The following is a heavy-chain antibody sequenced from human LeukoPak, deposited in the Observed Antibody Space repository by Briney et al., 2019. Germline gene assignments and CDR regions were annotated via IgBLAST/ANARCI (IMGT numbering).Heavy chain of an antibody. D-gene: IGHD2-2*01. V-gene: IGHV3-30*02. CDR2: IRYDGSNK. CDR3: AKVPIGSRSGDEPDYYYYYYMDV. CDR1: GFTFSSYG. Sequence: GGSLRPSCAASGFTFSSYGMHWVRQAPGKGLEWVAFIRYDGSNKYYADSVKGRFTISRDNSKNTLYLQMNSLRAEDTAVYYCAKVPIGSRSGDEPDYYYYYYMDVWGKGTTVTVSS. J-gene: IGHJ6*03.